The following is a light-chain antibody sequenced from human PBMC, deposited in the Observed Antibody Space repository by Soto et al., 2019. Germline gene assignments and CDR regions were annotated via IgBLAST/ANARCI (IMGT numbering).Light chain of an antibody. Sequence: QSVLTQPASVSGSPGQSITISCTGTSSDVGSYNLVSWYQQHPGKAPKLIIYDVSKRPSGVSNRFSGSKSDNTASLTISGLQAEDEADYYCCSYADNSRVFGGGTKVTVL. V-gene: IGLV2-23*02. CDR3: CSYADNSRV. CDR1: SSDVGSYNL. J-gene: IGLJ3*02. CDR2: DVS.